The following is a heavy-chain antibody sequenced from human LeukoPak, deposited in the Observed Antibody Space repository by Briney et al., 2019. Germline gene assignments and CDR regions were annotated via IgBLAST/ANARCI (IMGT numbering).Heavy chain of an antibody. CDR1: GYTFTSYY. D-gene: IGHD6-13*01. J-gene: IGHJ5*02. Sequence: ASVTVSCTASGYTFTSYYMHWVRQAPGQGLEWMGIINPSGGSTSYAQKFQGRVTMTRDTSTSTVYMELSSLRSEDTAVYYCAREKWAAAAGTLLGGNWFDPWGQGTLVTVSS. V-gene: IGHV1-46*01. CDR3: AREKWAAAAGTLLGGNWFDP. CDR2: INPSGGST.